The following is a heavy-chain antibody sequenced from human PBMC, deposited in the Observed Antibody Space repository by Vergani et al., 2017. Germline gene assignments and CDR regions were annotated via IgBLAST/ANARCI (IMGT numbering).Heavy chain of an antibody. D-gene: IGHD3-3*01. V-gene: IGHV4-34*01. CDR1: GGSFSGYY. Sequence: QVQLQQWGAGLLKPSETLSLTCAVYGGSFSGYYWSWIRQPPGKGLEWIGEINHSGSTNYNPSLKSRVTISVDTSKNQFSLKLSSVTAADTAVYYCAKANRRYYDFWSGSYYMDVWGKGP. CDR3: AKANRRYYDFWSGSYYMDV. J-gene: IGHJ6*03. CDR2: INHSGST.